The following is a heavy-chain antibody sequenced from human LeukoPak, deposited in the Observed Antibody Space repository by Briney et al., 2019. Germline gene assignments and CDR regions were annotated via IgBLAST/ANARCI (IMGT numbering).Heavy chain of an antibody. Sequence: ASVKVSCKASGYTFTDYYMHWVRQAPGQGFEWMGWINPNDGDTNYAQKFQGRVTMTRDTSISTAHMEVSRLRSDDTAVYYCARANFLYCSSSTCLFDHWGQGTLVTVSS. V-gene: IGHV1-2*02. CDR3: ARANFLYCSSSTCLFDH. J-gene: IGHJ4*02. D-gene: IGHD2-2*01. CDR1: GYTFTDYY. CDR2: INPNDGDT.